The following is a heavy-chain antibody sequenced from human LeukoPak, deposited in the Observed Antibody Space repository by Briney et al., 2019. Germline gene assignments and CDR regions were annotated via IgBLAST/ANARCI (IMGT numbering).Heavy chain of an antibody. J-gene: IGHJ4*02. CDR2: ISIPGTTT. CDR1: GFTFSNYA. D-gene: IGHD7-27*01. V-gene: IGHV3-23*01. Sequence: GGSLRLSCAASGFTFSNYAMIWVRQAPGKGLEWVSIISIPGTTTYYADSVKGRFTIPKDNSKNTLYLQMNSLRAEDTAVYYCVRDPNWGSGNWGQGTLVTVSS. CDR3: VRDPNWGSGN.